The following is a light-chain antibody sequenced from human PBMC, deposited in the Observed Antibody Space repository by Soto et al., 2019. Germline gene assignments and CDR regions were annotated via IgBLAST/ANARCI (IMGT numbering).Light chain of an antibody. J-gene: IGKJ1*01. CDR2: DAS. CDR3: QQYDNLPPTWT. Sequence: DIQMTQYPSSLSASVGNRVTITCQASQDIATYLNWYQQKPGKAPNLLIYDASNLETGVPSRFSGGGSGTHFTFTISNLQPEDIATYYCQQYDNLPPTWTFGQGTKVEIE. V-gene: IGKV1-33*01. CDR1: QDIATY.